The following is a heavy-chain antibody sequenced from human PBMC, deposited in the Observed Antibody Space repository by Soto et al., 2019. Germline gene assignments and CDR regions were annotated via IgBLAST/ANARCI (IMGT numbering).Heavy chain of an antibody. V-gene: IGHV1-69*08. D-gene: IGHD5-18*01. CDR3: ARDRSSGYSYGYGIGFWFDP. Sequence: QLHLVQSGAEVRKPGSSVKVSCKASGGTLSSYSVTWVRQAPGQGLEWMGRIIPFLGRTNYAQNFQGRVTFTADMSTSTAYMELSSLRSEDTAVYYCARDRSSGYSYGYGIGFWFDPWGQGTLVTVSS. J-gene: IGHJ5*02. CDR2: IIPFLGRT. CDR1: GGTLSSYS.